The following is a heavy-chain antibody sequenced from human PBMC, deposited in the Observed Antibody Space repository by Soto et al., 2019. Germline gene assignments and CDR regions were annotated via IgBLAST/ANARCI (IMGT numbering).Heavy chain of an antibody. CDR2: IYSGGPT. Sequence: GSLRLSCAASGFIVSSNYMSWVRQTPGKGLEWVSLIYSGGPTYYADSVKGRFTISRDNSKNTLYLQMNSLRAEDTAVYYCAAMTTVNTTYYYYGMDVWGQGTTVTVSS. D-gene: IGHD4-17*01. J-gene: IGHJ6*02. CDR1: GFIVSSNY. V-gene: IGHV3-53*01. CDR3: AAMTTVNTTYYYYGMDV.